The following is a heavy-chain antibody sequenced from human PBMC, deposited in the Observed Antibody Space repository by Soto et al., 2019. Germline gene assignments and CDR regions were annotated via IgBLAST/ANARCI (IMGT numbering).Heavy chain of an antibody. CDR2: IWYDGSNK. D-gene: IGHD3-9*01. J-gene: IGHJ4*02. CDR1: GFTFSSYG. V-gene: IGHV3-33*01. Sequence: QVQLVESGGGVVQPGRSLRLSCAASGFTFSSYGMHWVRQAPGKGLEWVAVIWYDGSNKYYADSVKGRFTISRDNSKNTLYRQMNSLRAEDTAVYYCARDQYYDILTGYPFDYWGQGTLVTVSS. CDR3: ARDQYYDILTGYPFDY.